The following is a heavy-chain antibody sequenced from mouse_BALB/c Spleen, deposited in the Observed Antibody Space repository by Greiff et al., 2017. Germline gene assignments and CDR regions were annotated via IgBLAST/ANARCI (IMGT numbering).Heavy chain of an antibody. V-gene: IGHV3-6*02. CDR2: ISYDGSN. J-gene: IGHJ1*01. D-gene: IGHD2-4*01. Sequence: DVQLQESGPGLVKPSQSLSLTCSVTGYSITSGYYWNWIRQFPGNKLEWMGYISYDGSNNYNPSLKNRISITRDTSKNQFFLKLNSVTTEDTATYYCARDPPPMITTRYFDVWGAGTTVTVSS. CDR3: ARDPPPMITTRYFDV. CDR1: GYSITSGYY.